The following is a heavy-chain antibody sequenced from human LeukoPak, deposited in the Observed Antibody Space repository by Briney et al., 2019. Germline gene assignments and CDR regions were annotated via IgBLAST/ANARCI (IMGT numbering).Heavy chain of an antibody. CDR2: IYYSGST. D-gene: IGHD2-2*02. J-gene: IGHJ4*02. CDR3: ARARCSSTSCYTFDY. CDR1: GGSISSGDYY. V-gene: IGHV4-30-4*01. Sequence: SETLSLTCTVSGGSISSGDYYWSWIRQPPGEGLEWIGYIYYSGSTYYNPSLKSRVTISVDTSKNQFSLKLSSVTAADTAVYYCARARCSSTSCYTFDYWGQGTLVTVSS.